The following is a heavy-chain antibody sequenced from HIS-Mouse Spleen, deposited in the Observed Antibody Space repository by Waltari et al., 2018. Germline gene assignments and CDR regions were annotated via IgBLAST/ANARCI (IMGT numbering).Heavy chain of an antibody. V-gene: IGHV3-53*01. CDR3: ARSSSGPNWYFDL. Sequence: EVQLVESGGGLIQPGGSLRLSCAASGFTVSSNYMSRVRQAPGKGLEWVSVIYSGGSTYYADSVKGRFTISRDNSKNTLYLQMNSLRAEDTAVYYCARSSSGPNWYFDLWGRGTLVTVSS. D-gene: IGHD7-27*01. J-gene: IGHJ2*01. CDR1: GFTVSSNY. CDR2: IYSGGST.